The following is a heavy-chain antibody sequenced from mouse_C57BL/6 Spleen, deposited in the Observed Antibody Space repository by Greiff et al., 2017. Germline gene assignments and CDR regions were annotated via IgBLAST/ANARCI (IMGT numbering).Heavy chain of an antibody. V-gene: IGHV5-17*01. CDR1: GFTFSDYG. Sequence: EVKLMESGGGLVKPGGSLKLSCAASGFTFSDYGMDWVRQAPGKGLEWVAYISSGSSTIYYAETVKGRVTISRDNAKNTLFLQMTSLRSEDAAMYYCARRMGYYAMDYWGQGTSVTVSS. CDR3: ARRMGYYAMDY. CDR2: ISSGSSTI. J-gene: IGHJ4*01.